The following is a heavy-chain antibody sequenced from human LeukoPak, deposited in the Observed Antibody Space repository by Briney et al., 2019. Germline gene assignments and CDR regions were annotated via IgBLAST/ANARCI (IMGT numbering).Heavy chain of an antibody. CDR1: GFTFSSYS. Sequence: WGSLRLSCAASGFTFSSYSMNWVRQAPGKGLEWVSYISSSSSTIYYADSVKGRFTISRDNAKNSLYLQMNSLRAEDTAVYYCAELGITMIGGVWGKGTTVTISS. CDR3: AELGITMIGGV. V-gene: IGHV3-48*04. J-gene: IGHJ6*04. D-gene: IGHD3-10*02. CDR2: ISSSSSTI.